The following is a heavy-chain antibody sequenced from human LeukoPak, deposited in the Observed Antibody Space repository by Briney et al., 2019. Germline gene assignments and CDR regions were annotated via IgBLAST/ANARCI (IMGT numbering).Heavy chain of an antibody. CDR3: ATVAGDCSGGRCYLLRFDY. Sequence: GGSLRLSCAAFSGYWMTWVRQAPGKGLEWVANIKQDGSEKYYVDSVKGRFTISRDNAKNSLFLQMNSLRAEDTAVYYCATVAGDCSGGRCYLLRFDYWGQGTLVTVSS. V-gene: IGHV3-7*01. CDR1: SGYW. D-gene: IGHD2-15*01. CDR2: IKQDGSEK. J-gene: IGHJ4*02.